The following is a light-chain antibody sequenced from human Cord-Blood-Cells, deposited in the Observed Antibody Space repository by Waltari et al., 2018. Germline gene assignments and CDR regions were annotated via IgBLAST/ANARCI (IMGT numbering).Light chain of an antibody. CDR1: SSDVGGYNY. CDR2: EFS. CDR3: SSYTSSSTWV. Sequence: QSALTQPASVSGSPGQSITISCTGTSSDVGGYNYVSWYQQHPGQAPKLMIYEFSNRPSGVSNRFAGTKSGNTASLTISGLQAEDEADYYCSSYTSSSTWVFGGGTKLTVL. V-gene: IGLV2-14*01. J-gene: IGLJ3*02.